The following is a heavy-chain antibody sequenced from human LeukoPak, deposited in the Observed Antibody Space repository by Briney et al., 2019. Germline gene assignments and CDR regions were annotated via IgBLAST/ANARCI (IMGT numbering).Heavy chain of an antibody. D-gene: IGHD6-19*01. Sequence: GGSLRLSCAASGFTFSSYAMSWVRQAPGKGLEWVSAISGSGGSTYYADSVKGRFTISRDNSKNTLYLQMNSLRAEDTAVYYCAKDVFLAVAAYYFDYWGQGTLVTVSS. V-gene: IGHV3-23*01. J-gene: IGHJ4*02. CDR1: GFTFSSYA. CDR2: ISGSGGST. CDR3: AKDVFLAVAAYYFDY.